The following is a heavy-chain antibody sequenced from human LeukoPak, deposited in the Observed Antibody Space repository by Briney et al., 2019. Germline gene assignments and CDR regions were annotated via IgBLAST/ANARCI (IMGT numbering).Heavy chain of an antibody. V-gene: IGHV6-1*01. CDR2: TYYRSTWYN. CDR1: GDSVSSNSVT. J-gene: IGHJ5*02. Sequence: SQTLSLTCALSGDSVSSNSVTWIWIRQSPSRGLEWLGRTYYRSTWYNDYAVSVRGRITVNPDTSKNQFSLHLNSVTPEDTAVYYCARRLTQCDCFDPWGQGILVTVSS. CDR3: ARRLTQCDCFDP. D-gene: IGHD2-21*02.